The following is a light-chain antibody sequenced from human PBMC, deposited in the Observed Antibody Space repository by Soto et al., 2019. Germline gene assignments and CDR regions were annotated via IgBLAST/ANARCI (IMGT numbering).Light chain of an antibody. CDR2: GNN. CDR1: SSNIGAGFD. V-gene: IGLV1-40*01. J-gene: IGLJ1*01. CDR3: QSYDTSLSGGSV. Sequence: QSVLTQSPSVSGAPGQSVSISCTGTSSNIGAGFDVHWYQQVPATAPKLLIYGNNNRPSGVPDLFSGSKSGTSASLAITGLQAEDEADYYCQSYDTSLSGGSVFGTGTKLTVL.